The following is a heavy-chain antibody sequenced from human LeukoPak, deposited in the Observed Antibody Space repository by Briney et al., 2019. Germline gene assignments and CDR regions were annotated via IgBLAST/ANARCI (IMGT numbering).Heavy chain of an antibody. D-gene: IGHD2-21*01. J-gene: IGHJ4*02. CDR2: IRYDGSNK. CDR3: AKVNVNAVVIAYFDY. Sequence: GGSLRLSCAASGFTFSSYGMHWVRQAPGKGLEWVAFIRYDGSNKYYADSVKGRFTISRDNSKNTLYLQMNSLRAEDTAVYYCAKVNVNAVVIAYFDYWGQGTLVTVSS. CDR1: GFTFSSYG. V-gene: IGHV3-30*02.